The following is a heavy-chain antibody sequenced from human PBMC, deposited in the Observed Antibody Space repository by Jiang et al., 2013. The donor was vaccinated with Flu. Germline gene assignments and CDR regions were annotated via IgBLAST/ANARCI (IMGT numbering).Heavy chain of an antibody. V-gene: IGHV3-74*01. D-gene: IGHD4-23*01. CDR2: INSDGSST. J-gene: IGHJ5*02. Sequence: SRINSDGSSTSYADSVKGRFTISRDNAKNTLYLQMNSLRAEDTAVYYCARDRFPRTVVTPYWFDPWGQGTLVTVSS. CDR3: ARDRFPRTVVTPYWFDP.